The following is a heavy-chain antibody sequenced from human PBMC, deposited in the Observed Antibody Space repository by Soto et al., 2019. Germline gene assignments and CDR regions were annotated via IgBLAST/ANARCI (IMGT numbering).Heavy chain of an antibody. CDR2: IWYDGSNK. CDR3: AREGGVDTAMKGYYYGMDV. V-gene: IGHV3-30*19. Sequence: GGSLRLSCAASGFTFSSYGMHWVRQAPGKGLEWVAVIWYDGSNKYYADSVKGRFTISRDNSKNTLYLQMNSLRAEDTAVYYCAREGGVDTAMKGYYYGMDVWGQGTTVTVSS. CDR1: GFTFSSYG. J-gene: IGHJ6*02. D-gene: IGHD5-18*01.